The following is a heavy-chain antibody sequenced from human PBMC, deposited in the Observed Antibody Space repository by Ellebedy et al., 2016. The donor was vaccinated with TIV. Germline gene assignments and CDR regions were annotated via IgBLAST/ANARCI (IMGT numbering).Heavy chain of an antibody. CDR3: ARPGVRSNVAWFDP. J-gene: IGHJ5*02. CDR2: IYPPDSDT. Sequence: KVSCKGSGDSFDSYWIGWVRQMPGKGLEWMGIIYPPDSDTNYSPSFQGQVTISVAKSISTAYLQWSSLKASDTAMYYCARPGVRSNVAWFDPWGKGTLVTVSS. V-gene: IGHV5-51*01. CDR1: GDSFDSYW. D-gene: IGHD2-8*01.